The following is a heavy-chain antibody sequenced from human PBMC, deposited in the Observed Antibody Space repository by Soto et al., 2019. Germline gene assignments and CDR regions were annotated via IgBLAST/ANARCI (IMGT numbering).Heavy chain of an antibody. V-gene: IGHV4-34*01. CDR1: GGSLSGYY. Sequence: SETLSLTCAVYGGSLSGYYWSWIRQPPGKGLEWIGEINHSGSTNYNPSLKSRVTISVDTSKNQFSLKLSSVTAADTAVYYCARRLRLYYDFWSGQTPPYYGMDVWGQGTTVTVSS. CDR2: INHSGST. CDR3: ARRLRLYYDFWSGQTPPYYGMDV. D-gene: IGHD3-3*01. J-gene: IGHJ6*02.